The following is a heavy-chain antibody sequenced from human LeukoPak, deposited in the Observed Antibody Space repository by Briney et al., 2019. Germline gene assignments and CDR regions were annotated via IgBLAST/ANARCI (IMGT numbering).Heavy chain of an antibody. CDR1: GYSISSGYY. CDR3: ARGIAIQDYYYYYMDV. CDR2: IYHSGST. J-gene: IGHJ6*03. Sequence: PSETLSLTCTVSGYSISSGYYWGWIRQPPGKGLEWIGSIYHSGSTYYNPSLKSRVTISVDTSKNQFSLKLSSVTAADTAVYYCARGIAIQDYYYYYMDVWGKGTTVTVSS. V-gene: IGHV4-38-2*02.